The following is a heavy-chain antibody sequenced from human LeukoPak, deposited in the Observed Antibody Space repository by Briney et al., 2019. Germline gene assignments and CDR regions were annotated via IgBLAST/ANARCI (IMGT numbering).Heavy chain of an antibody. CDR1: GYTFTSYG. D-gene: IGHD1-26*01. V-gene: IGHV1-18*01. CDR3: ARSGSYYVHRPNAFDI. Sequence: ASVKVSCKASGYTFTSYGISWVRQAPGQGLEWMGWISAYNGNTNYAQKLQGRVTMTTDTSTSTAYMELRGLRSDDTAVYYCARSGSYYVHRPNAFDIWGQGTMVTVSS. J-gene: IGHJ3*02. CDR2: ISAYNGNT.